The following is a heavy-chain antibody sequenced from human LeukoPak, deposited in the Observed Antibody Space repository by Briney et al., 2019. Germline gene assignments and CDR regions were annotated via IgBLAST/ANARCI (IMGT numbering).Heavy chain of an antibody. V-gene: IGHV1-24*01. CDR3: ATGIQLSPAASFYFDY. CDR2: FDPGAGET. Sequence: ASVKVSCKVSGFTLSKLSMHWVRQAPGKGLEWMGGFDPGAGETIYAQRFQGRLTVTEDIFTDTANMELSSLRSEDTAVYYCATGIQLSPAASFYFDYWGQGTLVTVSP. D-gene: IGHD5-18*01. J-gene: IGHJ4*02. CDR1: GFTLSKLS.